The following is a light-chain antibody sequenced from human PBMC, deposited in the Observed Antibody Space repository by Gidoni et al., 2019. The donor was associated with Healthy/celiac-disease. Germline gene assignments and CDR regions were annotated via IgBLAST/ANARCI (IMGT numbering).Light chain of an antibody. CDR1: ALPKQY. CDR2: KDS. V-gene: IGLV3-25*03. J-gene: IGLJ2*01. Sequence: YELTQPPSVSVSPGQTARITCSGDALPKQYAYWYQQKPGQAPVLVIYKDSERPSGIPERFSGSSSGTTVTLTIGGVQAEDEADYYCQSADSSGTYVLFGGGTKLTVL. CDR3: QSADSSGTYVL.